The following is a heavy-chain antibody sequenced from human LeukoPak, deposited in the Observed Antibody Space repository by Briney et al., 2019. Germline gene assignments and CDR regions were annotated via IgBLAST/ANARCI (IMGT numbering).Heavy chain of an antibody. Sequence: SETLSLTCAVSGYSISSGYYWGWIRRPPGKGLEWIGSIYHSGSTYYNPSLKSRVTISVDTSKNQFSLKLSSVTAADTAVYYCAGVLRFLEWLPAFDYWGQGTLVTVSS. CDR2: IYHSGST. CDR3: AGVLRFLEWLPAFDY. J-gene: IGHJ4*02. D-gene: IGHD3-3*01. V-gene: IGHV4-38-2*01. CDR1: GYSISSGYY.